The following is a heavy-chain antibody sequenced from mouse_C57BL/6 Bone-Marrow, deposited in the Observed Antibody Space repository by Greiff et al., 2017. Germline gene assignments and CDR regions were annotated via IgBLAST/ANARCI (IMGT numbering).Heavy chain of an antibody. J-gene: IGHJ2*01. D-gene: IGHD2-3*01. CDR3: ARVYDGYPYYLDY. V-gene: IGHV1-39*01. CDR2: INPNSGTT. CDR1: GYSFTDYN. Sequence: EVQLQQSGPELVKPGASVKISCKASGYSFTDYNMNWVQQSNGKSLEWIGVINPNSGTTSYNQKFKGKATLTVDQSSSTAYMQLNRLTSEDSAVYYCARVYDGYPYYLDYWGQGTTLTVSS.